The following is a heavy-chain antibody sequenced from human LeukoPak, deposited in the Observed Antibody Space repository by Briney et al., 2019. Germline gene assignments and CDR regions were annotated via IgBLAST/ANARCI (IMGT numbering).Heavy chain of an antibody. Sequence: PSETLSLTCAVSGDSLSRYYWTWIRQPPGKGLEWLGEINPSGSPDYNPSLKSRATISVDTSKNQISLRLASVTAADTAMYYCASVRHDPLEYDYYIDVWGKGTTVTVSS. V-gene: IGHV4-34*01. D-gene: IGHD2/OR15-2a*01. J-gene: IGHJ6*03. CDR2: INPSGSP. CDR3: ASVRHDPLEYDYYIDV. CDR1: GDSLSRYY.